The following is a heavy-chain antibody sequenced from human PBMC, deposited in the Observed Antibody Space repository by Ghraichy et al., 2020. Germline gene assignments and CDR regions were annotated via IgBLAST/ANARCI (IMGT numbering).Heavy chain of an antibody. D-gene: IGHD3-22*01. CDR1: GGKGRREG. CDR2: IIPIFGTA. V-gene: IGHV1-69*13. Sequence: SGKGEGKEEGGKGRREGISWVRQAPGQGLEWMGGIIPIFGTANYAQKFQGRVTITADESTSTAYMELSSLRSEDTAVYYCAKRPHGSGYYDYWGQGTLVTVSS. CDR3: AKRPHGSGYYDY. J-gene: IGHJ4*02.